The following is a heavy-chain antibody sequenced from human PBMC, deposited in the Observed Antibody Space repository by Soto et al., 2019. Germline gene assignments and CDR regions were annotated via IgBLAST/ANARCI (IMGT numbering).Heavy chain of an antibody. V-gene: IGHV3-23*01. CDR1: GFPFSSYV. Sequence: EVQLLESGGCLVLRGGSLRLSCAASGFPFSSYVMSWVRQAPGKGLEWVSGISGGGSNTFYADYVKGRFTISRDNSKNTFSLQMHSWGAEDTAVYYCAKDSNKYSSSLRGRYFDYWGQGIGVTVSS. J-gene: IGHJ4*02. CDR2: ISGGGSNT. CDR3: AKDSNKYSSSLRGRYFDY. D-gene: IGHD4-4*01.